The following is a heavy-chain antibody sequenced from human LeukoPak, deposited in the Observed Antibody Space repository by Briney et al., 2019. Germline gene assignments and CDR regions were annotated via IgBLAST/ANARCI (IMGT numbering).Heavy chain of an antibody. CDR1: GFTLSTYG. D-gene: IGHD3-22*01. CDR2: IWHDGSNK. Sequence: GGSLRLSCEVSGFTLSTYGMHWVRQAPGKGLEWVAVIWHDGSNKYYTDSVKGRFTISRDNSKNTLYLQMNSLRAEDTAVYYCARDLPDSRIDYWGQGTLVTVSS. CDR3: ARDLPDSRIDY. V-gene: IGHV3-33*01. J-gene: IGHJ4*02.